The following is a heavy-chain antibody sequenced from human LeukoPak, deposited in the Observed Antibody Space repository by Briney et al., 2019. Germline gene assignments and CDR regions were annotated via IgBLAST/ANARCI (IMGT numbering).Heavy chain of an antibody. V-gene: IGHV3-23*01. Sequence: GGSLRLSCAASGFNFNFYVMNWVRQAPGKRLEWVAAISRSGDSTFYADSVKCRFTISRDNSKNSVFLQMNSLGDEDTAVYYCAKDADGDGDYLLHYWGQGTLVTVSS. CDR1: GFNFNFYV. J-gene: IGHJ4*02. D-gene: IGHD4-17*01. CDR3: AKDADGDGDYLLHY. CDR2: ISRSGDST.